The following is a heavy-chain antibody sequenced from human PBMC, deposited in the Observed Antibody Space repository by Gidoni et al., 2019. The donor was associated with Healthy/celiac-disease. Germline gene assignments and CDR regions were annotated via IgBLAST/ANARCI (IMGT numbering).Heavy chain of an antibody. D-gene: IGHD3-22*01. CDR1: GFTFSSYS. CDR3: ARATMDYDSSGPYPFDY. CDR2: ISSSSSYI. V-gene: IGHV3-21*01. Sequence: EVQLVESGGGLVKPGGSLRLSCAASGFTFSSYSMNWVRQAPGKGLEWFSSISSSSSYIYYADSVKGRFTISRDNAKNSLYLQMNSLRAEDTAVYYCARATMDYDSSGPYPFDYWGQGTLVTVSS. J-gene: IGHJ4*02.